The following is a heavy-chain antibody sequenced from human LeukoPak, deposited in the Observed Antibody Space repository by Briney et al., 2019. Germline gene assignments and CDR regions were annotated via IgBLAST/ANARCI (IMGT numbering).Heavy chain of an antibody. Sequence: GGSLRLFCAASGFTFSSYAMSWGRQAPGKGLEWVSAISGSGGSTYYADSVKGRFTISRDDSKNTLYLQMNSLRAEDTAVYYCAKDGRYFDWLFSNWFDPWGQGTLVTVSS. V-gene: IGHV3-23*01. D-gene: IGHD3-9*01. J-gene: IGHJ5*02. CDR2: ISGSGGST. CDR1: GFTFSSYA. CDR3: AKDGRYFDWLFSNWFDP.